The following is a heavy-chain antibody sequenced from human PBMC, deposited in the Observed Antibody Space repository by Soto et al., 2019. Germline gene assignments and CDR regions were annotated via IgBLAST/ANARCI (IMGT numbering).Heavy chain of an antibody. Sequence: GESLKISCKGSGYSFTSYWIGWVRQMPGKGLEWMGIIYPGDSDTRYSPSFQGQVTISADKSISTAYLQWSSLKASDTAMYYCARRIAAAGTYYYYYGMDVWGQGTTVTVS. V-gene: IGHV5-51*01. CDR3: ARRIAAAGTYYYYYGMDV. D-gene: IGHD6-13*01. CDR1: GYSFTSYW. J-gene: IGHJ6*02. CDR2: IYPGDSDT.